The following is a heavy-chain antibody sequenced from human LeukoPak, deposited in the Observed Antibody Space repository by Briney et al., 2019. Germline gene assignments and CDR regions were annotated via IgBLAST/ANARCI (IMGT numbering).Heavy chain of an antibody. D-gene: IGHD6-19*01. CDR3: ARPLSSAWYFDY. CDR1: GGPFSGDY. V-gene: IGHV4-34*01. CDR2: INHSGRT. J-gene: IGHJ4*02. Sequence: SETLSLTCAVYGGPFSGDYWSWIRQPPGKGLEWIGEINHSGRTNCNPSLKSRVTISVDTSKNQFSLKLSSVTAADTAVYYSARPLSSAWYFDYWGQGTLVTVSS.